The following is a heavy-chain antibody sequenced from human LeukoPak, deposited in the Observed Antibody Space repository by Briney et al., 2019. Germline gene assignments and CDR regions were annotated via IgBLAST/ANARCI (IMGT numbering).Heavy chain of an antibody. D-gene: IGHD3-3*01. CDR3: AGRWSGYTLFDF. CDR1: GGSVSSTDYY. Sequence: PSETLSLACSVSGGSVSSTDYYWSWIRQPPGKGLEWIGYIYDSGRTYYNPSLRSRVTISVDTSNNQFSLQVSSMTAADTAVYYCAGRWSGYTLFDFWGQGTLVTVSS. CDR2: IYDSGRT. V-gene: IGHV4-30-2*01. J-gene: IGHJ4*02.